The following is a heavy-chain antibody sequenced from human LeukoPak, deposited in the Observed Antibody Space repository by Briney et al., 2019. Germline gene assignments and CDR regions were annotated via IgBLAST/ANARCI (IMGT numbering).Heavy chain of an antibody. V-gene: IGHV4-59*01. CDR2: VDHTGST. CDR1: DDSITMYY. J-gene: IGHJ6*03. D-gene: IGHD4-11*01. Sequence: SETLSLTCTVSDDSITMYYWTWIRQPPGKGLEWIGYVDHTGSTKFNPSLNGRVSISRDTSNNFFSLRLRSMTAADTAVYFCARGRVSSSTWYSTYYYFFYMDFWGKGTTVTVSS. CDR3: ARGRVSSSTWYSTYYYFFYMDF.